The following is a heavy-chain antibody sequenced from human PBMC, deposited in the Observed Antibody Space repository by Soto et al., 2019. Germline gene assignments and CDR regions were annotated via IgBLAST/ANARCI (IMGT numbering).Heavy chain of an antibody. CDR2: IWYDGSNK. Sequence: GSLRLSCAASGFTFSSYGMHWVRQAPGKGLEWVAVIWYDGSNKYYADSVKGRFTISRDNSKNTLYLQMNSLRAEDTAVYYCAKCLSGGKPDAFDIWGQGTMVTVSS. J-gene: IGHJ3*02. CDR1: GFTFSSYG. D-gene: IGHD6-19*01. CDR3: AKCLSGGKPDAFDI. V-gene: IGHV3-33*06.